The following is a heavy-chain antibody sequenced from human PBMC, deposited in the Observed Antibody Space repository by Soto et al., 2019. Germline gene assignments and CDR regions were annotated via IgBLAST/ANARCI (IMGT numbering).Heavy chain of an antibody. CDR3: ARDNKWSLDY. Sequence: PGGSLRLSCAASGFTFSAHWMHWVRQAPGKGLVWVSHIKTDGSITRDADSVKGRFTISRDNARNTLYLQMNSPRAEDTAVYYCARDNKWSLDYWGQGTLVTVSS. CDR1: GFTFSAHW. V-gene: IGHV3-74*01. CDR2: IKTDGSIT. D-gene: IGHD2-15*01. J-gene: IGHJ4*02.